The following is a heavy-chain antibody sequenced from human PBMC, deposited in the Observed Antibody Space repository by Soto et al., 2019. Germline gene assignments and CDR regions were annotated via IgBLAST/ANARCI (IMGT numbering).Heavy chain of an antibody. CDR3: AKDRGAASGPWGGFDT. CDR2: INNRGGDT. CDR1: GFTFSSSA. J-gene: IGHJ5*02. V-gene: IGHV3-23*04. D-gene: IGHD6-13*01. Sequence: EVQLVESGGGLVQPGGSLRLSCAASGFTFSSSAMSWVRQAPGKGLEWVSSINNRGGDTNYAESVKGRFTISRDNAKNTLCLQMNSLRVEDTAIYYCAKDRGAASGPWGGFDTWGQGTLVTVSS.